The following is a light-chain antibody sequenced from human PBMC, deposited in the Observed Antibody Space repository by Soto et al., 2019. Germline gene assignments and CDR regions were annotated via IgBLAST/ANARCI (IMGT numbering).Light chain of an antibody. V-gene: IGKV3-15*01. CDR2: GAS. CDR1: QSVSSN. CDR3: QQYNIWPRT. Sequence: ERLITRSPATLSVSPGEKANLSCRASQSVSSNLAWYQQNPGQAHRLLTYGASTRDTGIPASVRGSGSVTEFTLTISSLQSEDFAVYYCQQYNIWPRTFGQGTKV. J-gene: IGKJ1*01.